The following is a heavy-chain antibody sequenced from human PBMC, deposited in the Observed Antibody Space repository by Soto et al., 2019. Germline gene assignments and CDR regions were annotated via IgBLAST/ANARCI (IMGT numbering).Heavy chain of an antibody. J-gene: IGHJ6*02. CDR2: IDPSDSYT. V-gene: IGHV5-10-1*01. D-gene: IGHD5-12*01. CDR1: GYNFTTYW. CDR3: ARHVKMATIYGMDV. Sequence: GESLKISCKGSGYNFTTYWISWVRQMPGKGLEWMGRIDPSDSYTNYSPSFQGHVTIPADKSINTAYLQWSSLKASDTAIYYCARHVKMATIYGMDVWGHGTTVTVSS.